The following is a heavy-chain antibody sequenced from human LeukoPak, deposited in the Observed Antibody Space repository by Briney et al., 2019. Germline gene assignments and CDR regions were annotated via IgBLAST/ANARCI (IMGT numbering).Heavy chain of an antibody. J-gene: IGHJ4*02. Sequence: ASVKVSCKASGYTFTSYAMHWVRQAPGQRLEWMGWINAGNGNTKYSQKFQGRVTMTEDTSTDTAYMELSSLRSEDTAVYYCATGRLAVAPKKLDYWGQGTLVTVSS. D-gene: IGHD6-19*01. CDR2: INAGNGNT. V-gene: IGHV1-3*01. CDR1: GYTFTSYA. CDR3: ATGRLAVAPKKLDY.